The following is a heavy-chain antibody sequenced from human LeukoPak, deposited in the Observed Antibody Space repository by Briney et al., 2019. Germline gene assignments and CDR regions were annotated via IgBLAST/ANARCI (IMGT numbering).Heavy chain of an antibody. J-gene: IGHJ3*02. D-gene: IGHD5-24*01. Sequence: PSQTLSLTCTVSAGSISSGGYYWTWHRQHPGEGLDGIGYIHYSENTYYNPSLKSRVTISVDTSKNQFALNLSSVTAADTAVYYCARDLIDGYNRVAFDIWGQGTVVTVSS. CDR2: IHYSENT. CDR3: ARDLIDGYNRVAFDI. V-gene: IGHV4-31*03. CDR1: AGSISSGGYY.